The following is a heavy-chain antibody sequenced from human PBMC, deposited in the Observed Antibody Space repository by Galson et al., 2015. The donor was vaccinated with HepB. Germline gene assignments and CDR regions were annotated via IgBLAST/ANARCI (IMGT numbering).Heavy chain of an antibody. CDR3: ARVRSSSWPPDY. D-gene: IGHD6-13*01. CDR1: GGTLSSYT. CDR2: IIPILGIA. J-gene: IGHJ4*02. V-gene: IGHV1-69*02. Sequence: SVKVSCKASGGTLSSYTISWVRQAPGQGLEWMGRIIPILGIANYAQKFQGRVTITADKSTSTAYMELSSLRSEDTAVYYCARVRSSSWPPDYWGQGTLVTVSS.